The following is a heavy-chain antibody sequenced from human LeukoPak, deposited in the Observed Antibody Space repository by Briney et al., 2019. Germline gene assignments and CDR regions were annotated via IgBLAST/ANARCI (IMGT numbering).Heavy chain of an antibody. D-gene: IGHD4-23*01. Sequence: GRSLRLSCAASGFTFSSYGMHWVRQAPAKGLEWVSITVAGYSETHYADSVRGRFTISRDDSSNTLSLEMNRLRADDTGTYYCVKDFCRGGNCPFPFFDSWGQGTVVTVSS. CDR2: TVAGYSET. J-gene: IGHJ4*02. CDR1: GFTFSSYG. CDR3: VKDFCRGGNCPFPFFDS. V-gene: IGHV3-23*01.